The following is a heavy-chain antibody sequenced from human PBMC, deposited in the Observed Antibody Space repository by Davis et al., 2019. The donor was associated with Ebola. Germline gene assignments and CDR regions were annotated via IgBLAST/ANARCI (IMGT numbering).Heavy chain of an antibody. CDR1: GGSFSGYY. CDR2: INHSGST. CDR3: ARIAVAGLYYYGMDV. J-gene: IGHJ6*02. Sequence: MPGGSLRLSCAVYGGSFSGYYWSWIRQPPGKGLEWIGEINHSGSTNYNPSLKSRVTISVDTSKNQFSLKLTSVTAADTAVYYCARIAVAGLYYYGMDVWGQGTTVTVSS. V-gene: IGHV4-34*01. D-gene: IGHD6-19*01.